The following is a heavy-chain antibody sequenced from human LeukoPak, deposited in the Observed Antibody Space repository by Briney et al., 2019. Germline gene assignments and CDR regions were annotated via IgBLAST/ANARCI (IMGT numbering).Heavy chain of an antibody. D-gene: IGHD1-26*01. CDR1: GFTFSSYA. Sequence: GGSLRLSCAASGFTFSSYAMHWVRQAPGKGLEWVAVISYDGSNKYYADSVRGRFTISRDNSKNTLYLQMNSLRAEDTAIYYCAKEYTGTFSPFPSYFDNWGQGTLVTVSS. CDR2: ISYDGSNK. J-gene: IGHJ4*02. V-gene: IGHV3-30*04. CDR3: AKEYTGTFSPFPSYFDN.